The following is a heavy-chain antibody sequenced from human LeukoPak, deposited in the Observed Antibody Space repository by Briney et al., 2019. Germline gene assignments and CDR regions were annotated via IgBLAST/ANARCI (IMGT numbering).Heavy chain of an antibody. V-gene: IGHV4-30-2*01. D-gene: IGHD3-22*01. Sequence: PSETLSLTCAVSGGSISSGGYSWSWIRQPPGKGLEWIGYIYHSGSTYYNPSLKSRVTISVDRSKNQFSLKLSSVTAADTAVYYCARSHDSSGWGAFDIWGQGTMVTVSS. CDR2: IYHSGST. CDR1: GGSISSGGYS. CDR3: ARSHDSSGWGAFDI. J-gene: IGHJ3*02.